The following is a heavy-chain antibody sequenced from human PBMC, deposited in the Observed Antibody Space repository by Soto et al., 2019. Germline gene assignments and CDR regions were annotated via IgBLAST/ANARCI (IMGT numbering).Heavy chain of an antibody. Sequence: QVRLVQSAAEVKKPGASVKVSCKASGYTFIRYGITWVRRAPGQGLEWMGWISAYNDYTNYAQKLQGRVTMTTDTSTSTVYMELRSLRSDDTAVYYCARGGYYDKVWGKMNYYGLDVWGQGTTVTVSS. CDR3: ARGGYYDKVWGKMNYYGLDV. CDR1: GYTFIRYG. J-gene: IGHJ6*02. V-gene: IGHV1-18*01. D-gene: IGHD3-16*01. CDR2: ISAYNDYT.